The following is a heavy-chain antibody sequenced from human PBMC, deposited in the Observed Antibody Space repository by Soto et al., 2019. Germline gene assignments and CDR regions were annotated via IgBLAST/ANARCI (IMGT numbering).Heavy chain of an antibody. J-gene: IGHJ4*02. CDR1: GFTFNSYA. Sequence: PGGSLRPSCAASGFTFNSYAMNWVRQAPGKGLEGGSSISGGGGGTYYADSVKGRLTISRDNSKNTLYLQMNSLRAEDTALYYCAKGSHYDILTAYHAFDYWGPGTLVTVSS. CDR3: AKGSHYDILTAYHAFDY. V-gene: IGHV3-23*01. D-gene: IGHD3-9*01. CDR2: ISGGGGGT.